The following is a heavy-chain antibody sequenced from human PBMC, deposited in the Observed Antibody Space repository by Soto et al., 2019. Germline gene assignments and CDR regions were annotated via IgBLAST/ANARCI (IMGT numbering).Heavy chain of an antibody. J-gene: IGHJ4*02. Sequence: SETLSLTCAVSGVSFSGYSWTWIRQTPGKGLQWIGQINHSGSSIYNPSLKNRVTISTMSNNKFSLELSSVTAADTAVYYCTRGLFSGSSYSGSWYYFDSWGQGTMVTVSS. D-gene: IGHD1-26*01. V-gene: IGHV4-34*01. CDR3: TRGLFSGSSYSGSWYYFDS. CDR1: GVSFSGYS. CDR2: INHSGSS.